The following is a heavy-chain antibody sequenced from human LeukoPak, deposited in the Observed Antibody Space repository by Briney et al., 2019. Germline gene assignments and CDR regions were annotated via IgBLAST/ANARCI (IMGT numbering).Heavy chain of an antibody. J-gene: IGHJ3*02. CDR2: INPNSGGT. Sequence: GASVKVSCKASGYTFTGYYMHWVRQAPGQGLEWMGWINPNSGGTNYAQKFQGRVTMTRDTSISTAYMELSRLRSDDTAVYYCARVEYSSSWYPDAFDIWGQGTMVTVSS. CDR1: GYTFTGYY. V-gene: IGHV1-2*02. CDR3: ARVEYSSSWYPDAFDI. D-gene: IGHD6-13*01.